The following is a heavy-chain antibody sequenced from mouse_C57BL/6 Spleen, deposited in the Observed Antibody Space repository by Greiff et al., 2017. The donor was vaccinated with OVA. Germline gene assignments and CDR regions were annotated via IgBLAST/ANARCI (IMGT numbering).Heavy chain of an antibody. D-gene: IGHD2-4*01. CDR3: TREGDYDEGFAY. V-gene: IGHV5-9-1*02. J-gene: IGHJ3*01. CDR2: ISSGGDYI. Sequence: EVKLMESGEGLVKPGGSLKLSCAASGFTFSSYAMSWVRQTPEKRLEWVAYISSGGDYIYYADTVKGRFTISRDNARNSLYLQMSSLKSEDTAMYYCTREGDYDEGFAYWGQGTLVTVAA. CDR1: GFTFSSYA.